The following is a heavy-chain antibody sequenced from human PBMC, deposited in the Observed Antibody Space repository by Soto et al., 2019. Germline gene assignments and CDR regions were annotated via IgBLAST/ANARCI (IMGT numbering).Heavy chain of an antibody. CDR3: ARGTREGWYFDL. CDR2: INHSGST. Sequence: QVHLQQWGAGLLKPSETLSLTCAVYGGSFSGYYWNWIRQPPGKGLEWIGEINHSGSTSYNPSLKSRVAISVDTSKTQFSLKLTSVTAADTAVYYCARGTREGWYFDLWGRGTLVTVSS. J-gene: IGHJ2*01. CDR1: GGSFSGYY. V-gene: IGHV4-34*01.